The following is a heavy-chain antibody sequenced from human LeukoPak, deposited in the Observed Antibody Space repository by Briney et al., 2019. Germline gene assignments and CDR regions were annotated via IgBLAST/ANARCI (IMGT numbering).Heavy chain of an antibody. D-gene: IGHD5-12*01. V-gene: IGHV3-30*03. CDR2: ISYDGSNK. CDR1: GFTFSSYG. Sequence: PGRSLRLSCAASGFTFSSYGMHWVRQAPGKGPEWVAVISYDGSNKYYADSVKGRFTISRDNSKNTLYLQMNSLRAEDTAVYYCAVAHDYWGQGTLVTVSS. CDR3: AVAHDY. J-gene: IGHJ4*02.